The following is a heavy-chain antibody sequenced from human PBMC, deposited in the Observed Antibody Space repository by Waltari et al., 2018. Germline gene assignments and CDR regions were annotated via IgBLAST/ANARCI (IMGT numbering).Heavy chain of an antibody. Sequence: EVRLVESGGGWVQPGRSLRLSCLAFEFTIYDPAMHGGRQVPGKGLEWVAGISWNGISVDYADSVKGRFIVSRDNRKNSLYLQMSSLRNEDTAIYFCASLISVPGLRPDYWGQGTLVTVSS. CDR3: ASLISVPGLRPDY. CDR2: ISWNGISV. V-gene: IGHV3-9*01. CDR1: EFTIYDPA. D-gene: IGHD2-8*02. J-gene: IGHJ4*02.